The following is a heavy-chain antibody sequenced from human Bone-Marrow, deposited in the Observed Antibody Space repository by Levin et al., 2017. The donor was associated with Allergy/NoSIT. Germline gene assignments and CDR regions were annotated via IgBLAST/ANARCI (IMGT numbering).Heavy chain of an antibody. CDR1: GGSISSSSYY. Sequence: SSETLSLTCTVSGGSISSSSYYWGWVRQPPGKGLEWIGSIFYAGSTYYNPSLKSRVTMSVDTSKNQFSLKLSSVTAADTAVYYCARDGWHSGGYLDYWGQGTRVTVSS. CDR3: ARDGWHSGGYLDY. D-gene: IGHD1-26*01. J-gene: IGHJ4*02. V-gene: IGHV4-39*07. CDR2: IFYAGST.